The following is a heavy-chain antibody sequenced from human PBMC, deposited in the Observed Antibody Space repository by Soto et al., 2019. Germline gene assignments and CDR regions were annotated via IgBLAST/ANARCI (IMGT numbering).Heavy chain of an antibody. CDR2: IYSGGST. CDR3: AKDSLPTGRGAVDV. Sequence: EVQLVESGGGLIEPGGSLKLSCAYTGLTVRRDSMNWVRQAPGKGLEWVSVIYSGGSTYYADSVMGRFTISTDTSKNSMYRQMNTRRAADTAVYYCAKDSLPTGRGAVDVWGLATAVNVSS. CDR1: GLTVRRDS. V-gene: IGHV3-53*01. J-gene: IGHJ6*02. D-gene: IGHD4-17*01.